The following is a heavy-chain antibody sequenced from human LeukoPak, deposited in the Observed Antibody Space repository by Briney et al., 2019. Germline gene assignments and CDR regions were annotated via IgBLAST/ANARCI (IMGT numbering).Heavy chain of an antibody. D-gene: IGHD1-26*01. Sequence: GGSLRLSCAASGFTVSSNYMSWVRQAPGEGLEWVSVIYSGGSTYYADSVKGRFTISRDNSKNTLYLQMNSLRAEDTAVYYCANRPGIVGATSFDYWGQGTLVTVSS. J-gene: IGHJ4*02. V-gene: IGHV3-53*01. CDR2: IYSGGST. CDR1: GFTVSSNY. CDR3: ANRPGIVGATSFDY.